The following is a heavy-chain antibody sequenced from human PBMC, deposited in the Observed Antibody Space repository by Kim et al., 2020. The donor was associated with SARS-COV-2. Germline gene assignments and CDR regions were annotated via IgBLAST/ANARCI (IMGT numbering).Heavy chain of an antibody. Sequence: SETLSLTCTVSGGSISSYYWSWIRQPPGKGLEWIGYIYYSGSTNYNPSLKSRVTISVDTSKNQFSLKLSSVTAADTAVYYCARDMTDSSSWSPAGDVWGQGTTVTVSS. D-gene: IGHD6-13*01. J-gene: IGHJ6*02. V-gene: IGHV4-59*01. CDR2: IYYSGST. CDR3: ARDMTDSSSWSPAGDV. CDR1: GGSISSYY.